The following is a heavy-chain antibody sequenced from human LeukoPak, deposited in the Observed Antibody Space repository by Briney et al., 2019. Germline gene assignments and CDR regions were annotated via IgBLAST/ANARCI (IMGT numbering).Heavy chain of an antibody. CDR2: INYNGDKI. CDR3: AKAEVTIPNDC. V-gene: IGHV3-7*03. J-gene: IGHJ4*02. CDR1: GFIFRNYW. Sequence: SGGSLRLSCAVSGFIFRNYWMSWVRQAPGKGLEWVANINYNGDKIYYVDSVEGRFTVSRDNARESLYLQMNNLRAEDTAVYYCAKAEVTIPNDCWVQGTLVTVSS. D-gene: IGHD4-17*01.